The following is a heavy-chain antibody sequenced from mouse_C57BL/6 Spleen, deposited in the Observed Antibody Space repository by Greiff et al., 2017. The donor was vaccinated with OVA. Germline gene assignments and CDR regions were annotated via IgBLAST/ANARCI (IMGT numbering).Heavy chain of an antibody. D-gene: IGHD2-3*01. CDR3: ARFDGYFSWFAY. J-gene: IGHJ3*01. V-gene: IGHV1-52*01. Sequence: VQLQQPGAELVRPGSSVKLSCKASGYTFTSYWMPWVKQRPIQGLEWIGNIDSSDSETHYNQKFKDKATLTVDKSSSTAYMQLSSLTSEDSAVDYCARFDGYFSWFAYWGQGTLVTVSA. CDR1: GYTFTSYW. CDR2: IDSSDSET.